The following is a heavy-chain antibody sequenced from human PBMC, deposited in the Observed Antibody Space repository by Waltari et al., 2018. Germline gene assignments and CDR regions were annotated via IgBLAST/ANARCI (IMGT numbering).Heavy chain of an antibody. Sequence: QVQLVQSGAEVKKPGSSVKVSCKASGGTFSSYAISWVRQAPGQGLEWMGGNNPIFGTANDAQKFQGRVTITADESTSTAYMELSSLRSEDTAVYYCTRESDSSGYPEGYWFDPWGQGTLVTVSS. D-gene: IGHD3-22*01. CDR1: GGTFSSYA. J-gene: IGHJ5*02. CDR3: TRESDSSGYPEGYWFDP. CDR2: NNPIFGTA. V-gene: IGHV1-69*01.